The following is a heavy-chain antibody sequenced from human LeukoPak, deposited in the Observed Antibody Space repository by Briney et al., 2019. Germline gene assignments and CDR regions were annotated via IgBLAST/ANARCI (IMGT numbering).Heavy chain of an antibody. V-gene: IGHV4-34*01. CDR3: ARAGTAAGTPFDY. J-gene: IGHJ4*02. CDR1: GGSFSGYY. D-gene: IGHD6-13*01. CDR2: INHSGST. Sequence: SETLSLTCAVYGGSFSGYYWSWIRQPPGKGLEWTGEINHSGSTNYNPSLKSRVTISVDTSKNQFSLKLSSVTAADTAVYYCARAGTAAGTPFDYWGQGTLVTVSS.